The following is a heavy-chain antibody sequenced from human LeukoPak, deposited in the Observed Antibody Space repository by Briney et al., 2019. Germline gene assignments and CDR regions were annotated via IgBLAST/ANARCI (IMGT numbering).Heavy chain of an antibody. J-gene: IGHJ4*02. D-gene: IGHD4-23*01. CDR3: ARGRWADY. CDR2: INHSGST. CDR1: GGSFSGYY. Sequence: SETLSLTCAVYGGSFSGYYWSWIRQPPGKGLEWIGEINHSGSTNYNPSLKSRVTISVDTSKNQFSLKLSSVTAADTAVYYCARGRWADYWGQGTLVTVSS. V-gene: IGHV4-34*01.